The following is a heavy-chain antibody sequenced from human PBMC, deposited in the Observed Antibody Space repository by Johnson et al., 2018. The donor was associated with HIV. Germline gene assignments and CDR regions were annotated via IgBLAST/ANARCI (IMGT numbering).Heavy chain of an antibody. J-gene: IGHJ3*02. D-gene: IGHD6-6*01. Sequence: VQLVESGGGVVQPGRSLRLSCAASGFTFSSYAMHWVRQAPGKGLEWVAVISYDGSNKYYADSVKGRFTISRDNSKNTLYLQMNSLRAEDTAVYYCARAGGSSLAFDIWGQGTMVTVSS. CDR2: ISYDGSNK. V-gene: IGHV3-30-3*01. CDR1: GFTFSSYA. CDR3: ARAGGSSLAFDI.